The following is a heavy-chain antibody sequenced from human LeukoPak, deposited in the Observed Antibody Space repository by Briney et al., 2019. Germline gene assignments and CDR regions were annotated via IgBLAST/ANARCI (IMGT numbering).Heavy chain of an antibody. J-gene: IGHJ4*02. CDR3: ARDNVGPYSSSWYDFDY. Sequence: PGGSLRLSCAASGFTFSSYSMNWVRQAPGEGLEWVSSISSSSSYIYYADSVKGRFTISRDNAKNSLYLQMNSLRAEDTAVYYCARDNVGPYSSSWYDFDYWGQGTLVTVSS. D-gene: IGHD6-13*01. V-gene: IGHV3-21*01. CDR2: ISSSSSYI. CDR1: GFTFSSYS.